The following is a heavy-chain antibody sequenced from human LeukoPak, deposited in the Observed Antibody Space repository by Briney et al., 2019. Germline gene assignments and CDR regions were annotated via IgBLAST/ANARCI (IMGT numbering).Heavy chain of an antibody. CDR2: IGGSGVNT. Sequence: PGGSLRLSCAASGFTFSSYAMSWVRQAPGKGLEWVSTIGGSGVNTYYADSVKGRFTISRDNAKNSLYLQMNSLRAEDTAVYYCARAPYDPTAFDIWGQGTMVTVSS. CDR3: ARAPYDPTAFDI. CDR1: GFTFSSYA. J-gene: IGHJ3*02. D-gene: IGHD3-3*01. V-gene: IGHV3-23*01.